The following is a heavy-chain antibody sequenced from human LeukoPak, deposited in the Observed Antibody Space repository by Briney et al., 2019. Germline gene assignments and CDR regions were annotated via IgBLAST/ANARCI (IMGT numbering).Heavy chain of an antibody. CDR2: ISYDGSNK. CDR1: GFTFSSYG. CDR3: AKGHNYYGMDV. Sequence: PGMSLRLSCAASGFTFSSYGMHWVRQAPGKGLEWVAVISYDGSNKYYADSVKGRFTISRDNSKNTLYLQMNSLRAEDTAVYYCAKGHNYYGMDVWGQGTTVTVSS. V-gene: IGHV3-30*18. J-gene: IGHJ6*02.